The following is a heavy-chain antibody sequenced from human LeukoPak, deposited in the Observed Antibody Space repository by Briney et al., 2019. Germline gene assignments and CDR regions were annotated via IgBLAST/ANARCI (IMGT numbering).Heavy chain of an antibody. D-gene: IGHD3-22*01. V-gene: IGHV4-28*05. CDR1: GYSISSSHW. J-gene: IGHJ3*01. CDR2: IYYNGNV. CDR3: ARYDNRAYYAFDV. Sequence: PSDTLSLTCGVSGYSISSSHWWGWIRQPPGKGLEYIGYIYYNGNVYYNPSLRSRVTMSVDTSKNQFSLKLSSVTAVDSAVYHCARYDNRAYYAFDVWGQGTMVTVSS.